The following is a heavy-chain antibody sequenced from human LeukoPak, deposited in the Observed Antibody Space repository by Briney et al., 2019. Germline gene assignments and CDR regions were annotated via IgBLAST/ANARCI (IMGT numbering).Heavy chain of an antibody. CDR2: IIPIFGTA. J-gene: IGHJ6*03. CDR3: ATPGIAAAGPYYYYHYMDV. D-gene: IGHD6-13*01. CDR1: GGTFSSYA. Sequence: ASVKVSCKASGGTFSSYAISWVRQAPGQGLEWMGGIIPIFGTANYAQKFQGRVTITADESTSTAYMELSSLRSEDTAVYYCATPGIAAAGPYYYYHYMDVWGKGTTVTVSS. V-gene: IGHV1-69*13.